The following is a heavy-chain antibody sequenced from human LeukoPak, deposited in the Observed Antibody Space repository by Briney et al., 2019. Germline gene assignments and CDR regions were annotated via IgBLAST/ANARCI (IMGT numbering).Heavy chain of an antibody. V-gene: IGHV5-51*01. CDR3: ARLSRDCSGGSCYSDHFDY. J-gene: IGHJ4*02. D-gene: IGHD2-15*01. CDR2: IYPGDSDT. CDR1: GYIFTTHW. Sequence: GESLKISCKGSGYIFTTHWIGWVRQMPGKGLEWMGIIYPGDSDTRYSPSLQGQVTISADKSISTAYLQWSSLKASDTAMYYCARLSRDCSGGSCYSDHFDYWGQGTLVTVSS.